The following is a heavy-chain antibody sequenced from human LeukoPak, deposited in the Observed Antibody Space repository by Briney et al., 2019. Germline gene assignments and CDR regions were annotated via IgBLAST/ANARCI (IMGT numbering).Heavy chain of an antibody. CDR3: ARSYYYDSSGYYLGGPHYFDY. V-gene: IGHV3-11*04. CDR1: GFTFSDYY. J-gene: IGHJ4*02. Sequence: GGSLRLSCAASGFTFSDYYMSWIRQAPGKGLERVSYISRSGSTIYYADSVKGRFTISRDNAKNSLYLQIDSLRAEDSAVYYCARSYYYDSSGYYLGGPHYFDYWGQGTLVTVSS. CDR2: ISRSGSTI. D-gene: IGHD3-22*01.